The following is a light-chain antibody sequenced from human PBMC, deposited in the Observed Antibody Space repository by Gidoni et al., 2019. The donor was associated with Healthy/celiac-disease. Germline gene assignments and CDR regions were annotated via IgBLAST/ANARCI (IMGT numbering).Light chain of an antibody. J-gene: IGKJ1*01. CDR1: QSINSW. Sequence: DIQMTQSPSTLSASVGDRVTITCRASQSINSWLAWYQQKPGKAPKLLIYKASSLESGVPSRFSGSGSGTEFTLTISSLQPDDFATYYCQQYNSLWTVXQXTKVEIK. CDR2: KAS. V-gene: IGKV1-5*03. CDR3: QQYNSLWT.